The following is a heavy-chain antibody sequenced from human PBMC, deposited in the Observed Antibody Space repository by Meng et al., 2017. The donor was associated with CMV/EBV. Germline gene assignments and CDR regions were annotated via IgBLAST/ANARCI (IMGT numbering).Heavy chain of an antibody. J-gene: IGHJ4*02. CDR2: INSDGSST. CDR1: GFTFSSYW. V-gene: IGHV3-74*01. CDR3: ARRQTSGSYGTFDH. D-gene: IGHD1-26*01. Sequence: GRSLRLSCAASGFTFSSYWMHWVRQAPEKGLVWVSRINSDGSSTNYADSVKGRFTISRDNAKNTLYLQMNSLRAEDTAVYYCARRQTSGSYGTFDHWGQGTLVTVSS.